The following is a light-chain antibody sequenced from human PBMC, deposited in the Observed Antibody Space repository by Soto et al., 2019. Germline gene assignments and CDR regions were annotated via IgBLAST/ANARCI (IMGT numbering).Light chain of an antibody. J-gene: IGLJ1*01. Sequence: QSALTQPASVSGSPGQSITISCTGTSSDVGGYNYVSWYQQHPVKPPKLMIYDVTNLPSGVSDRFSGYKSGNTASLTISGLQAEDAADYYCCAYTSSSTPYVVGTGTKVTVL. CDR3: CAYTSSSTPYV. CDR1: SSDVGGYNY. V-gene: IGLV2-14*01. CDR2: DVT.